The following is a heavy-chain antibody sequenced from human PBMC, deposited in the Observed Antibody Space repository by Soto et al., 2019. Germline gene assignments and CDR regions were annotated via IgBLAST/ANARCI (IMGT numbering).Heavy chain of an antibody. J-gene: IGHJ6*03. Sequence: GGSLRLSCAASGFTFSSYWMHWVRQAPGKGLVWVGRIRNKARSFTTEYAASVKGRFTISRDESRNSVSLQMNSLRTEDTGVYYCGRDSPPNYMDFWGQGPTVTVSS. CDR3: GRDSPPNYMDF. CDR1: GFTFSSYW. V-gene: IGHV3-72*01. CDR2: IRNKARSFTT.